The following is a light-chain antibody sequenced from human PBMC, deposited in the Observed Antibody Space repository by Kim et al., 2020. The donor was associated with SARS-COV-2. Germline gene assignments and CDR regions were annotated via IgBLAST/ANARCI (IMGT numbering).Light chain of an antibody. CDR1: QGISND. CDR3: LQHNSYPFT. J-gene: IGKJ2*01. V-gene: IGKV1-17*03. Sequence: SSSVGDIGSNPCRASQGISNDVAWCQQKRGKVPKRLIYAASSLQSGVPSRFSGSGSGTQFTLTISSLQPEDFATYYCLQHNSYPFTSGQGTKLEI. CDR2: AAS.